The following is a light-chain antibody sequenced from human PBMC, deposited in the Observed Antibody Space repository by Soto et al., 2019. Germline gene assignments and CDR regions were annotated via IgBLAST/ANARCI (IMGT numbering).Light chain of an antibody. CDR3: SSYAGNNNLV. V-gene: IGLV2-8*01. CDR2: EVN. J-gene: IGLJ2*01. CDR1: NSDVGGYKY. Sequence: QAVLTQPPSASGSRGQSVTISCTGTNSDVGGYKYVSWYQQHPGKAPKVMIYEVNKRPSGVPDRFSGSKSGNTASLTVSGLQAEDEADYFCSSYAGNNNLVFGGGTKLTVL.